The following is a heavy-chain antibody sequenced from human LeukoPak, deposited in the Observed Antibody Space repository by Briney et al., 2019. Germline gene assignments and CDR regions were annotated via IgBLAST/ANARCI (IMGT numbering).Heavy chain of an antibody. CDR3: ARDKYCGGGSCYSGQLDY. Sequence: PGGSLRLSCAASGFTFSSYAMHWVRQAPGKGLEWVAVISYDGSNKYYADSVKGRFTISRDNSKNTLYLQMNSLRAEDTAVYYCARDKYCGGGSCYSGQLDYWGQGTLVTVSS. CDR2: ISYDGSNK. D-gene: IGHD2-15*01. CDR1: GFTFSSYA. V-gene: IGHV3-30*04. J-gene: IGHJ4*02.